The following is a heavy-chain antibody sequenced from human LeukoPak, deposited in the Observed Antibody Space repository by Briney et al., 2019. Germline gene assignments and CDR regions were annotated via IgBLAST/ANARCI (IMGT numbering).Heavy chain of an antibody. CDR2: INPNSGGT. CDR1: GYTFTGYY. CDR3: AREYSTSWYSGYYYYMDV. Sequence: ASVKVSCKASGYTFTGYYMHWVRQAPGQGLKWMGWINPNSGGTNYAQKFQGRVAMTRDTSISTAYMELNRLRSDDTAMYYCAREYSTSWYSGYYYYMDVWGTGTTVTVSS. V-gene: IGHV1-2*02. D-gene: IGHD6-13*01. J-gene: IGHJ6*03.